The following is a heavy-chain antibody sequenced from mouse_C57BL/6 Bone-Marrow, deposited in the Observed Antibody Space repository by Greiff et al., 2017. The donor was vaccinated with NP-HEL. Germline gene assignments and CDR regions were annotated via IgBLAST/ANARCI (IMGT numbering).Heavy chain of an antibody. Sequence: DVKLVESGGGLVQPGGSLKLSCAASGFTFSDYYMYWVRQTPEKRLEWVAYISNGGGSTYYPDTVKGRFTISRDNAKNTLYLQMSRLKSEDTAMYYCAREGNYGSSYFDYWGQGTTLTVSS. CDR3: AREGNYGSSYFDY. D-gene: IGHD1-1*01. CDR1: GFTFSDYY. CDR2: ISNGGGST. J-gene: IGHJ2*01. V-gene: IGHV5-12*01.